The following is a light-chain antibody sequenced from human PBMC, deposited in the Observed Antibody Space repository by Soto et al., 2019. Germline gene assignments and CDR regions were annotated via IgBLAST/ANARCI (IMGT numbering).Light chain of an antibody. V-gene: IGKV1-5*01. CDR2: DAS. J-gene: IGKJ2*01. CDR3: QQYRTYPYT. CDR1: QSISSW. Sequence: DIPMTQSPSTLSASVGDRVTITCRASQSISSWLAWYQQKPGKAPKLLIYDASTLESGVPSSFSGSGSGTEFTLTITSLQPVEFATYYCQQYRTYPYTCGQGTRLEI.